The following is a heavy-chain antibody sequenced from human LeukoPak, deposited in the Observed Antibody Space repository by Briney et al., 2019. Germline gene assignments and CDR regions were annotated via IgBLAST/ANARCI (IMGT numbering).Heavy chain of an antibody. Sequence: GGSLRLSCAASGFTFSSNAMSWVRQAPGKGLEWVSSISSSSSYIYADSVKGRFTISRDNAKNSLYLQMNSLRAEDTAVYYCARDVSGWYYFDYWGQGTLVTVSS. CDR1: GFTFSSNA. J-gene: IGHJ4*02. CDR2: ISSSSSY. V-gene: IGHV3-21*01. CDR3: ARDVSGWYYFDY. D-gene: IGHD6-19*01.